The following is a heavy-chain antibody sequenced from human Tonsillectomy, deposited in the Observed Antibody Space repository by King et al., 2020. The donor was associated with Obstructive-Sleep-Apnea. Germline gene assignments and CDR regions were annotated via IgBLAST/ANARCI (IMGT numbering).Heavy chain of an antibody. CDR1: GGSITRHH. V-gene: IGHV4-59*11. D-gene: IGHD3-16*01. J-gene: IGHJ4*02. CDR2: IHYSGGA. CDR3: AREGGGGVDY. Sequence: QLQESGPGLMKPSETLSLTCTVSGGSITRHHWSWIRQPPGKGPEWIGYIHYSGGADYRPSLKSRVRMSADTSKNHLALKLTSVTVADTAVYYCAREGGGGVDYWGQGILVTVSS.